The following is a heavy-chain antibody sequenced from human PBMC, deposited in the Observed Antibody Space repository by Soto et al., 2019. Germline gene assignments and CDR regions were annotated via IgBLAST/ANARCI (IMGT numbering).Heavy chain of an antibody. Sequence: EVQLVESGGGLVQPGGSLRLSCAVSGFTFSTHAMNWVRQAPGKGLEWVAYIHGTRSIIYYADSVKGRFTISRDNAKNSLFLQRDSLRDEDTAVYYCARDARNADYEYWGKGTLVTVSS. CDR1: GFTFSTHA. D-gene: IGHD3-16*01. CDR3: ARDARNADYEY. J-gene: IGHJ4*02. V-gene: IGHV3-48*02. CDR2: IHGTRSII.